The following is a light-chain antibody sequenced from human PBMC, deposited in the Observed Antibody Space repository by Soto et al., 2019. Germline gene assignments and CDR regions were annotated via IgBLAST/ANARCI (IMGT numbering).Light chain of an antibody. J-gene: IGKJ1*01. CDR2: DAS. Sequence: EIVLTQSPATLSLSPRERATLSCRASQSVSSYLAWYQQKPGQAPRLLIYDASNRATGIPARFSGSGSGTDFTLTISSLEPEDFAVYYCQQRSNQLTFGQGTKVDIK. V-gene: IGKV3-11*01. CDR1: QSVSSY. CDR3: QQRSNQLT.